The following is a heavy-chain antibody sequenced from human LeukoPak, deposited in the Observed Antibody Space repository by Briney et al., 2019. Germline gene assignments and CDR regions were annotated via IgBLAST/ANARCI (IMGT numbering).Heavy chain of an antibody. J-gene: IGHJ4*02. D-gene: IGHD4-11*01. Sequence: SETLSLTCTVSGGSISSSSYYWGWIRHPPGKGLEWIGSIYYSGSTYYNPSLKSRVTISVDTSKNQSSLKLSSVTAADTAVYYCARLVAYSNYEGYFDYWGQGTLVTVSS. CDR2: IYYSGST. V-gene: IGHV4-39*01. CDR3: ARLVAYSNYEGYFDY. CDR1: GGSISSSSYY.